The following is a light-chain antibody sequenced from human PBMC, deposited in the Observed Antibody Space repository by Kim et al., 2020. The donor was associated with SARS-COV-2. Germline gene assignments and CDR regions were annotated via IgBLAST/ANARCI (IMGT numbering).Light chain of an antibody. CDR3: QQYINYYT. J-gene: IGKJ2*01. CDR1: QSVSSS. CDR2: GAS. V-gene: IGKV1-5*01. Sequence: LSASVGDRVTITCRASQSVSSSLGWYQQKPGKAPKLLIYGASRLESGVRSRFSGSGSGTEFTLTISNLQPDDFATYYCQQYINYYTFGQGTKLEI.